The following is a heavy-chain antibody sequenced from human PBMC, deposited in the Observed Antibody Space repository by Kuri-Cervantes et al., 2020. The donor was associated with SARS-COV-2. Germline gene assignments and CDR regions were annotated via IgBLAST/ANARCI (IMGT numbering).Heavy chain of an antibody. V-gene: IGHV3-23*01. CDR3: TKGGSLDI. CDR1: GFTFSSYG. J-gene: IGHJ3*02. CDR2: INGDGATT. Sequence: GESLKISCAASGFTFSSYGMHWVRQAPGRGLEWVALINGDGATTYYADSVKGRFTISRDNSKDTLYLQMNSLRAGDTAVYYCTKGGSLDIWGQGTRVTVSS.